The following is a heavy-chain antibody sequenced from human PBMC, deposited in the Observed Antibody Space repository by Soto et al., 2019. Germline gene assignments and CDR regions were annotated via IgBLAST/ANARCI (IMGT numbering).Heavy chain of an antibody. CDR3: ASGITMIVDYGFDP. V-gene: IGHV1-69*01. J-gene: IGHJ5*02. D-gene: IGHD3-22*01. CDR1: GGTFSSYA. CDR2: IIPIFGTA. Sequence: QVQLVQSGAEVKKPGSSVKVSCKASGGTFSSYAISWVRQAPGQGLEWIGGIIPIFGTANYAQKFQGRVTITADESTSTAYMELSSLRSEDTAVYYCASGITMIVDYGFDPWGQGTLVTVSS.